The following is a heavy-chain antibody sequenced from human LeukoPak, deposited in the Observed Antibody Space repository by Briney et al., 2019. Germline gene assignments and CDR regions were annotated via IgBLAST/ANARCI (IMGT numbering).Heavy chain of an antibody. CDR1: GFTFSSYA. J-gene: IGHJ6*02. Sequence: GGSLRLSCAASGFTFSSYAMHWVRQAPGKGLEWVAVISYDGSNKYYADSVKGRFTISRDNSKNTLYLQMNSLRAEDTAVYYCAKDLEIVVVITPDYYYGMDVWGQGTTVTVSS. CDR3: AKDLEIVVVITPDYYYGMDV. D-gene: IGHD3-22*01. CDR2: ISYDGSNK. V-gene: IGHV3-30-3*01.